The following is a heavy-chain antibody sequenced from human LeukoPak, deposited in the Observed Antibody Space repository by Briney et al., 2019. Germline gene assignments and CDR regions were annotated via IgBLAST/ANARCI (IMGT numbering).Heavy chain of an antibody. CDR2: IYSGGST. D-gene: IGHD2-15*01. CDR3: ATELSRYCSGGSCYPGPFDY. V-gene: IGHV3-53*05. J-gene: IGHJ4*02. Sequence: GGSLRLSCAASGFTVSSNYMSWVRQAPGKGLQWVSIIYSGGSTYYADSVKGRFTISRDTSKNTLYLQMNSLRAEDTAVYYCATELSRYCSGGSCYPGPFDYWGQGTLVTVSS. CDR1: GFTVSSNY.